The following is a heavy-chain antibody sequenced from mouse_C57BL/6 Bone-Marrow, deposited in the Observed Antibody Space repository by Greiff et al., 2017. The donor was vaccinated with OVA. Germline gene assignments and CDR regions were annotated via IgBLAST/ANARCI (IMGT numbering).Heavy chain of an antibody. CDR1: GYTFTSYW. V-gene: IGHV1-64*01. CDR3: ASSFIKGY. D-gene: IGHD1-1*01. Sequence: QVQLQQPGAELVKPGASVKLSCKASGYTFTSYWMHWVQQRPGQGLEWIGMLHPNRGSTNYNEKFKSKATLTVDKSSSTAYMQLSSRTSEDSAVYYCASSFIKGYGGQGTTLTVSS. CDR2: LHPNRGST. J-gene: IGHJ2*01.